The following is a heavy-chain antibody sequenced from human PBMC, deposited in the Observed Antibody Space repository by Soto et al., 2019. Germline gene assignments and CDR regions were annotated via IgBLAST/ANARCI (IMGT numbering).Heavy chain of an antibody. D-gene: IGHD2-8*01. J-gene: IGHJ5*02. CDR2: ISGSGGHT. Sequence: HPGGSLGLSSTGSVLRFFSYAMSWVRQAPGKGLEWVSTISGSGGHTYYADSVKGRFVVSRDNDKNTVYLHMSSLTGEDTAVYFCAKIEMGWFAHWGQGTQVTVSS. V-gene: IGHV3-23*01. CDR3: AKIEMGWFAH. CDR1: VLRFFSYA.